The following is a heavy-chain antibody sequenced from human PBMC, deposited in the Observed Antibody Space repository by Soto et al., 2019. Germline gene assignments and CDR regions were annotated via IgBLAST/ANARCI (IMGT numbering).Heavy chain of an antibody. CDR2: INHSGST. D-gene: IGHD2-2*02. V-gene: IGHV4-34*01. CDR3: ARGPDIVVVPAAIRSGWFDP. Sequence: SLSLTCAVYGGSFSGYYWSWIRQPPGKGLEWIGEINHSGSTNYNPSLKSRVTISVDTSKNQFSLKLSSVTAADTAVYYCARGPDIVVVPAAIRSGWFDPWGQGTLVTVSS. J-gene: IGHJ5*02. CDR1: GGSFSGYY.